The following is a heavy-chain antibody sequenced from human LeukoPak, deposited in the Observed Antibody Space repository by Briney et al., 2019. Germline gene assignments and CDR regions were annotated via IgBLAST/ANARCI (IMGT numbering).Heavy chain of an antibody. CDR1: GFTFDGYG. CDR2: ISYDGSNA. Sequence: GRSLRLSCAASGFTFDGYGMHWVRQAPGKGLEWVALISYDGSNAYYTDSVKGRLTISRDNSKNTLYLQMNSLRVEDTAVYYCAKDYDILTGYFNGYYFDYWGQGTLVIVSS. J-gene: IGHJ4*02. CDR3: AKDYDILTGYFNGYYFDY. D-gene: IGHD3-9*01. V-gene: IGHV3-30*18.